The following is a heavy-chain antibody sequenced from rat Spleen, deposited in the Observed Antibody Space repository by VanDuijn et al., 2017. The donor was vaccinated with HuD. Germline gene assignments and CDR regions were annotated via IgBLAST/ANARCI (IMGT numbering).Heavy chain of an antibody. Sequence: EVQLVESGGGLVQPGRSLKLSCAASGFTFSSFAMAWVRQAPKKGLEWVATIIYDGSSTYYRDSVKGRFTISRDNAKSTLYLQMDSLRSEDTATYYCTRRDFGYKGVMDAWGRGASVTVSS. CDR3: TRRDFGYKGVMDA. V-gene: IGHV5-17*01. CDR2: IIYDGSST. CDR1: GFTFSSFA. D-gene: IGHD1-9*01. J-gene: IGHJ4*01.